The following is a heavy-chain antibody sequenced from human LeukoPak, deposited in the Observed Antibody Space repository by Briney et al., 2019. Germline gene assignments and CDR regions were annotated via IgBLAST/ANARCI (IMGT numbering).Heavy chain of an antibody. Sequence: GGSLRRSCAASGFTCGSPWMHWVRQAPGKGLVWVSRINSDGSATAYADSVKGRFTISRDNAENTLYLQMNSLRAEDTAVYYCARGTAGYHSSYFDYWGQGTLVTVSS. D-gene: IGHD3-16*02. CDR2: INSDGSAT. V-gene: IGHV3-74*01. CDR3: ARGTAGYHSSYFDY. J-gene: IGHJ4*02. CDR1: GFTCGSPW.